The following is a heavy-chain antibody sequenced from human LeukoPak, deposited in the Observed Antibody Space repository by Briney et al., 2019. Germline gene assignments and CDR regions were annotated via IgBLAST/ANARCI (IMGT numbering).Heavy chain of an antibody. Sequence: GRSLRLSCAASGFTFSSYGMHWVRQAPGKGLEWVSHIRSSGSVIYYADSVKGRFTISRDNAENSLYLQMNSLRAEDTAVYYCARDIKGYCSGGSCYYYYAMDVWGQGTTVTVSS. D-gene: IGHD2-15*01. CDR2: IRSSGSVI. CDR1: GFTFSSYG. CDR3: ARDIKGYCSGGSCYYYYAMDV. J-gene: IGHJ6*02. V-gene: IGHV3-48*01.